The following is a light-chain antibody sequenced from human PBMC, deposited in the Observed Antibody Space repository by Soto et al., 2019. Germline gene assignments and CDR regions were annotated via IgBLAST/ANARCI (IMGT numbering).Light chain of an antibody. J-gene: IGKJ1*01. CDR1: QSVRSY. CDR3: QQRSDWPWT. V-gene: IGKV3-11*01. Sequence: EIVLTQSPATLSLSPGDRATLSCRASQSVRSYLAWYQQKPGQAPRLLIYDASNRATGIPARFSGGGSGTDFTLTISNLEPEDFAVYYCQQRSDWPWTFGQGTKVDIK. CDR2: DAS.